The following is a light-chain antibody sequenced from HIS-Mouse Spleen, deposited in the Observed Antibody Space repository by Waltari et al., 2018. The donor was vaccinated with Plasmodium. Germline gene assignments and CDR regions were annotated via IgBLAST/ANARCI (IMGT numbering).Light chain of an antibody. CDR3: YSTDSSGNHRV. J-gene: IGLJ3*02. V-gene: IGLV3-10*01. Sequence: SYELTQPPSVSVSPGQTARITCSGDALPKKYAYWYQQKSGQAPVLVIYEDSKRPSGIPGRFSGSSSGKMATLTISGAQVEDEADYYCYSTDSSGNHRVCGGGTKLTVL. CDR2: EDS. CDR1: ALPKKY.